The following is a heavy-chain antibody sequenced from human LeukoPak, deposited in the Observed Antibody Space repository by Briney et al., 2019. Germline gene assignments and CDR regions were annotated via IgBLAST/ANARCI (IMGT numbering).Heavy chain of an antibody. V-gene: IGHV3-21*01. CDR2: ISSGSSYI. J-gene: IGHJ6*03. D-gene: IGHD2-2*01. CDR3: ARYCSSSRCLYYYHMDV. Sequence: GGSLRLSCATSGFTFSTYSMNRVRQAPGKGLEWVSSISSGSSYIYYADSVKGRFTISRDDAKNSLYLQMNSLRAEDTAVYYCARYCSSSRCLYYYHMDVWGKGTTVTVSS. CDR1: GFTFSTYS.